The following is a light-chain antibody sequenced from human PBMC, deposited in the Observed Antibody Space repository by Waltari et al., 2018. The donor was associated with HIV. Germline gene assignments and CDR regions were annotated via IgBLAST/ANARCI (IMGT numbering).Light chain of an antibody. CDR2: EVT. Sequence: QSALTQPASQPGQSITISCTGTSSDVGSYNLFSWYQQHPGKAPKLMIYEVTKRPSGVSNRFSGSKSGNTASLTISGLQAEDEADYYCNSYATGSAWVFGGGTKLTVL. V-gene: IGLV2-23*02. CDR1: SSDVGSYNL. J-gene: IGLJ3*02. CDR3: NSYATGSAWV.